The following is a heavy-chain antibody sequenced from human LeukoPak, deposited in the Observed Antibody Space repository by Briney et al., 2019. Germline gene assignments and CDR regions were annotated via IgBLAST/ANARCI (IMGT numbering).Heavy chain of an antibody. V-gene: IGHV1-2*02. CDR3: ARDAIAARPSSRRYYYYMDV. D-gene: IGHD6-6*01. CDR1: GGTFSSNAV. J-gene: IGHJ6*03. Sequence: ASVKVSCKASGGTFSSNAVSISWVRQAPGQGLEWMGWINPNSGGTNYAQKFQGRVTMTRDTSISTAYMELSRLRSDDTAVYYCARDAIAARPSSRRYYYYMDVWGKGTTVTVSS. CDR2: INPNSGGT.